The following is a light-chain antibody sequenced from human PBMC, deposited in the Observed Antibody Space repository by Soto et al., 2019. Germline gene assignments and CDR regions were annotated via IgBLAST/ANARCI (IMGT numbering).Light chain of an antibody. CDR1: SSDVGGYNY. CDR2: DVS. V-gene: IGLV2-14*01. Sequence: QSALTQPASVSGSPGQSITISCTGTSSDVGGYNYVSWYQQHPGKAPKLMIYDVSNRPSGVFNRFSGSKSGNTASLTISGLQAEDEADYYCSSYTSSSTGDVFGTGTKVTVL. CDR3: SSYTSSSTGDV. J-gene: IGLJ1*01.